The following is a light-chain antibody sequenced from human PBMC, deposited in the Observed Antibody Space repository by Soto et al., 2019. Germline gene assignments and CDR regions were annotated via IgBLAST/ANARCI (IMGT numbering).Light chain of an antibody. CDR2: EAS. V-gene: IGKV1-5*03. Sequence: DIQMTQSLSSLSAYVGDRVTITCRASQTVYTWLAWYQQKPGTAPKLLIYEASTLHSGVPSRFTGSGSGTEFTLVISRLQPYDFATYYCQQYSSYSPYTFGQGTKVDIK. J-gene: IGKJ2*01. CDR1: QTVYTW. CDR3: QQYSSYSPYT.